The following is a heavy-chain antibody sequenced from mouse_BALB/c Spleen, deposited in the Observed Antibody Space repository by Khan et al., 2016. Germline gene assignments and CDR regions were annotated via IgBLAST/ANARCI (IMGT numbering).Heavy chain of an antibody. CDR2: ISYSGRT. CDR1: GYTITSDYA. CDR3: ASGATAVYAMDY. J-gene: IGHJ4*01. V-gene: IGHV3-2*02. Sequence: EVKLEESGPGLVKPSQSLSLTCTVTGYTITSDYAWKWIRQFPGNKLEWMGYISYSGRTRYNPSLKSRISISRDTSKNQSFLQLNSLTTEDTATXYFASGATAVYAMDYWGQGTSVTVSS. D-gene: IGHD3-3*01.